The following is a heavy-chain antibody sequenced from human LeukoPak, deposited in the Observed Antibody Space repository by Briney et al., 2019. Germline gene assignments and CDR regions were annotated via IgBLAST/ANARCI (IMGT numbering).Heavy chain of an antibody. Sequence: GGSLRLSCAASGFTFSSYWKQWVRQAPGKGLVWVSRIHSDGSSTSYADSVRGRFTISRDDAKSTLYLQMNSLRAEDTAVYYCARSGWPYYFDYWGQGTLVTVSS. CDR1: GFTFSSYW. D-gene: IGHD3-22*01. CDR2: IHSDGSST. J-gene: IGHJ4*02. CDR3: ARSGWPYYFDY. V-gene: IGHV3-74*01.